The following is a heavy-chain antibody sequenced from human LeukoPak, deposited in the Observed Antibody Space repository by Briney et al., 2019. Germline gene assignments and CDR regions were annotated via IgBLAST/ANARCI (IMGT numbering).Heavy chain of an antibody. D-gene: IGHD6-13*01. Sequence: SETLSLTCTVSGGSIRNYYWSWIRQPLGKGLEWIGYIYYSGSTNYNPSLKSRVTISVDTSKNQFSLKLSSVTAADTAVYYCARHVAGIDYWGQGTLVTVSS. CDR2: IYYSGST. V-gene: IGHV4-59*01. J-gene: IGHJ4*02. CDR3: ARHVAGIDY. CDR1: GGSIRNYY.